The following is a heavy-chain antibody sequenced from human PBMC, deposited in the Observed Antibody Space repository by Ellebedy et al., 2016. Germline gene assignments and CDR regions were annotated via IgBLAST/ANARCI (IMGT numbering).Heavy chain of an antibody. CDR2: IYPGDSDT. CDR1: GYRFTNYW. D-gene: IGHD4-11*01. CDR3: ARQGPRDSNYAYYFYMDV. Sequence: GGSLRLXXMGSGYRFTNYWIGWVRQMPGKGLEWMGIIYPGDSDTRYSPSFQGQVTISADKSISTAYLQWSSLKASDTAMYYCARQGPRDSNYAYYFYMDVWGKGTTVTVSS. V-gene: IGHV5-51*01. J-gene: IGHJ6*03.